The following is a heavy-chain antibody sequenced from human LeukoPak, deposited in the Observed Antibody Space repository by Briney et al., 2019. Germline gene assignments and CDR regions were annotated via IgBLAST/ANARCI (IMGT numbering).Heavy chain of an antibody. D-gene: IGHD3-16*01. CDR1: GGSFSGYY. CDR3: VRGSTLRHYQY. CDR2: INHRGRT. Sequence: SETLSLTCAVHGGSFSGYYWSWIRQPPGKGLEWIGEINHRGRTNYNPSLKSRVTVSVDTSKNQFSLILSSVTAADTAVYYCVRGSTLRHYQYWGQGTLVTVSS. J-gene: IGHJ4*02. V-gene: IGHV4-34*01.